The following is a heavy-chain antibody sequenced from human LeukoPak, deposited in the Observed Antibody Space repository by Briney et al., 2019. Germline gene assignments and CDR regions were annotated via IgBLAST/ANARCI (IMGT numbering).Heavy chain of an antibody. D-gene: IGHD3-22*01. CDR3: ASNYYDSSGYRYDY. J-gene: IGHJ4*02. CDR1: GRSISSSSYY. CDR2: IYYSGST. V-gene: IGHV4-39*01. Sequence: SDTLSLTRTVSGRSISSSSYYGGSIRQPPGKGLERVGSIYYSGSTYYNPSLKSRVTISVDTSKNQFSLKLSSVTAADTAVYYCASNYYDSSGYRYDYWGQGTLVTVSS.